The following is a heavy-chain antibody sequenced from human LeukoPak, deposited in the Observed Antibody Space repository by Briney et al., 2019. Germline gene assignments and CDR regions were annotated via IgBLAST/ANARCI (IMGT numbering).Heavy chain of an antibody. Sequence: PGRSLRLSCDASGFIFSDYSMNWVRQAPGEGLAWVASITSAGGYRHYADSVKGRFTISRDNAKNTLYLQMNSLRAEDTGVYYCARAPSEIGGYYPEYFRHWGQGTLVTVSP. V-gene: IGHV3-21*01. J-gene: IGHJ1*01. CDR2: ITSAGGYR. D-gene: IGHD3-22*01. CDR3: ARAPSEIGGYYPEYFRH. CDR1: GFIFSDYS.